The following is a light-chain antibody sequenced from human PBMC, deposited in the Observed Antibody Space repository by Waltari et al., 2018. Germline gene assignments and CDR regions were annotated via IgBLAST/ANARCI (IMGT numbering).Light chain of an antibody. V-gene: IGLV1-47*01. CDR3: AAWDDSLSGPV. J-gene: IGLJ2*01. CDR2: KNG. Sequence: QSVLTQPPSASGPPGQGVTISCSGSSCNIGSNYVCWNQQLPGTTTKHLIYKNGQRPSGVPDLFSGSRSGTSASRAVSGPRSEDEADYYWAAWDDSLSGPVFGGGTKLTVL. CDR1: SCNIGSNY.